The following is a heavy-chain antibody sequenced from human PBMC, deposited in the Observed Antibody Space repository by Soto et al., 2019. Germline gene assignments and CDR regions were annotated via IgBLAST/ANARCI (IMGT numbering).Heavy chain of an antibody. CDR2: IYYTGTT. D-gene: IGHD2-15*01. J-gene: IGHJ1*01. Sequence: SDTLSLTCAVSGDSINNSYWSWIRQPPGKRLEWIGNIYYTGTTTYNPSLESRVTMSVDTSKNQFSLKLNSVDAADTAVYYCAISRLTEAKDFTVDYGGGGPLVPAPS. V-gene: IGHV4-59*01. CDR1: GDSINNSY. CDR3: AISRLTEAKDFTVDY.